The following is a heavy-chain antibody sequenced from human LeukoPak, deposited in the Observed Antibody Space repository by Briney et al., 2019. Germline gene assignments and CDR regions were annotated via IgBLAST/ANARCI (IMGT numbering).Heavy chain of an antibody. CDR2: INPSGGNT. Sequence: ASVKVSCKASGYTLTNYDIHWVRQAPGQGLEWMGIINPSGGNTNYAQNFQGRVTMTRDMSTSTVYMELSSLRFEDTAVYYCARNNYDILTGYKALDYWGRGTLVTVSS. CDR1: GYTLTNYD. J-gene: IGHJ4*02. V-gene: IGHV1-46*01. D-gene: IGHD3-9*01. CDR3: ARNNYDILTGYKALDY.